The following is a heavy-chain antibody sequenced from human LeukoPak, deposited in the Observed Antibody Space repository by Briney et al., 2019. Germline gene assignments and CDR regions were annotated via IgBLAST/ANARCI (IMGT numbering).Heavy chain of an antibody. CDR2: IYTSGST. CDR1: GGSISSYY. Sequence: PSETLPLTCTVSGGSISSYYWSWIRQPPGKGLEWIGYIYTSGSTNYNPSLKSRVTISVDTSKDQFSLKLSSVTAADTAVYYCARQSSSRGWFDPWGQGTLVTVSS. V-gene: IGHV4-4*09. J-gene: IGHJ5*02. CDR3: ARQSSSRGWFDP. D-gene: IGHD6-6*01.